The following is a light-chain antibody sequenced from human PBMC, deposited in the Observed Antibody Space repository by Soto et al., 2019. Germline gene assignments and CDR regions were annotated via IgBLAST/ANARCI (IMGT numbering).Light chain of an antibody. CDR3: QQSYSILPYT. V-gene: IGKV1-39*01. Sequence: DIQMTQSPSSLSASVGDRVTITCRASQSISSYLNWYQQKPWKAPKLLIYAASSLQSGVPSRFSGSGSGTDFTLTISSLQPEDFATYYCQQSYSILPYTFGQGTKLEIK. CDR2: AAS. CDR1: QSISSY. J-gene: IGKJ2*01.